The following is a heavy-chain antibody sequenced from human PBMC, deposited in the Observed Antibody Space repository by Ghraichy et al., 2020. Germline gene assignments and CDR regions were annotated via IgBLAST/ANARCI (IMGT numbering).Heavy chain of an antibody. J-gene: IGHJ5*02. D-gene: IGHD1-1*01. CDR3: AKSRGPTGSNWFDP. Sequence: ETLSLTCAASGFTFSSYAMSWVRQAPGKGLEWVSAISGSGGSTYYADSVKGRFTISRDNSKNTLYLQMNSLRAEDTAVYYCAKSRGPTGSNWFDPWGQGTLVTVSS. CDR1: GFTFSSYA. CDR2: ISGSGGST. V-gene: IGHV3-23*01.